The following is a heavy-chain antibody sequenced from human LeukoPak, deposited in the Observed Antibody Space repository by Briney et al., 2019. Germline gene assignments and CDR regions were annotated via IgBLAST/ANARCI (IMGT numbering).Heavy chain of an antibody. CDR1: GFTFSSYS. J-gene: IGHJ4*02. V-gene: IGHV3-48*01. D-gene: IGHD5-12*01. Sequence: GGSLRLSCAASGFTFSSYSMNWVRQAPGKGLEWVSYISSSSSTIYYADSVKGRFTISRDNAKNSLYLQMNSLRAEDTAVYYCARDDQGYSGYDSYFDYWGQGTLVTVSS. CDR3: ARDDQGYSGYDSYFDY. CDR2: ISSSSSTI.